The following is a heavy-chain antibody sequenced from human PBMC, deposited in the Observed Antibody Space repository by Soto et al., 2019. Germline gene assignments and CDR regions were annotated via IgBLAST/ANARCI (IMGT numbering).Heavy chain of an antibody. J-gene: IGHJ3*02. CDR1: GGSISSYY. Sequence: SETLSLTCTVSGGSISSYYWSWIRQPPGKGLEWIGYIYYSGSTNYNPSLKSRVTISVDTSKNQFSLKLSSVTAADTAVYYCARDQGYCSGGSCSLGSFDIWGQGTMVTVSS. CDR3: ARDQGYCSGGSCSLGSFDI. D-gene: IGHD2-15*01. V-gene: IGHV4-59*01. CDR2: IYYSGST.